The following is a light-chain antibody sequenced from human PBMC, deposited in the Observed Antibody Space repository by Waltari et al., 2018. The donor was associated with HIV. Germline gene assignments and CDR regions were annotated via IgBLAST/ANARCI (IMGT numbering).Light chain of an antibody. CDR3: QQNYNMPPT. J-gene: IGKJ1*01. V-gene: IGKV1-39*01. Sequence: DIQMTQSPSSLSASVRDRVTITCRASENIRDYVNWYQQRPGKAPKLLMYSASSLLRGVPSRFSGSGSGTDFTLTITNLQPEDFATYSCQQNYNMPPTFGQGTRLEV. CDR2: SAS. CDR1: ENIRDY.